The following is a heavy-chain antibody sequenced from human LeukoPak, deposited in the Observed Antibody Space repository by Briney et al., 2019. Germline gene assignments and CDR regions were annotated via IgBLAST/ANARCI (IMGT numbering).Heavy chain of an antibody. V-gene: IGHV3-7*03. CDR1: GITFRKYW. CDR2: INEDGSTE. CDR3: AKDGVVVGATFDY. J-gene: IGHJ4*02. D-gene: IGHD1-26*01. Sequence: GGSLRLSCEVSGITFRKYWMTWVRQAPGKGLEWVASINEDGSTEWYVDSVKGRFIVSRDNAKNSLYLQVSSLRAEDTAVYCCAKDGVVVGATFDYWGQGTLVTVSS.